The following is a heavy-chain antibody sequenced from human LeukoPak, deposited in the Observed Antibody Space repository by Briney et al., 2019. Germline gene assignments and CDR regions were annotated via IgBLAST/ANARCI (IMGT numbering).Heavy chain of an antibody. J-gene: IGHJ3*02. CDR1: DGSISRSTYY. Sequence: SETLSLTCTVSDGSISRSTYYWGWIRQPPGKGLEWIGTIYYAGSTYYNPSLKSRVTISVDTSKNQFSLKLSSVAAADTAVYYCARVRYDSSGYHGAFDIWGQGTMVTVSS. CDR2: IYYAGST. CDR3: ARVRYDSSGYHGAFDI. D-gene: IGHD3-22*01. V-gene: IGHV4-39*01.